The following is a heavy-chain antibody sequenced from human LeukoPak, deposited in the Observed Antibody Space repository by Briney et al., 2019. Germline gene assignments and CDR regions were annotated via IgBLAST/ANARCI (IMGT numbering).Heavy chain of an antibody. J-gene: IGHJ4*02. D-gene: IGHD5-24*01. CDR2: IYYSGST. Sequence: PSETLSLTCTVSDDSISSGGYSWSWIRQPPGKGLEWIGYIYYSGSTYYNPSLKSRVTISVDTSKNQFSLKLSSVTAADTAVYYCAREYPVEMATIDYWGQGTLVTVSS. CDR1: DDSISSGGYS. CDR3: AREYPVEMATIDY. V-gene: IGHV4-30-4*07.